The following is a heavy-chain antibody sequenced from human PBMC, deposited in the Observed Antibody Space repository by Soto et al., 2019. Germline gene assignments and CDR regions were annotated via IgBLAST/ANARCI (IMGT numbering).Heavy chain of an antibody. V-gene: IGHV4-31*03. D-gene: IGHD2-8*01. J-gene: IGHJ6*02. CDR1: GGCISSGGYY. CDR3: AREVGLPHIVLMVYAPPTMGGMDV. CDR2: IYYSGST. Sequence: TLSLTCTVSGGCISSGGYYGSWIRQHPGKGLEWIGYIYYSGSTYYNPSLKSRVTISVDTSKNQFSLKLSSVTAADTAVYYCAREVGLPHIVLMVYAPPTMGGMDVCGQGTTVTVSS.